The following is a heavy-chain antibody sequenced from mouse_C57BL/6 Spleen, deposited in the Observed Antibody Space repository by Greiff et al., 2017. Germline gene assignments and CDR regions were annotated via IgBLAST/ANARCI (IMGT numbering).Heavy chain of an antibody. CDR3: ARWDYDVAKLTDY. Sequence: QVQLQQPGAELVKPGASVKLSCKASGYTFTSYWMHWVKQRPGQGLEWIGMIHPNSGSTNYNEKFKSKATLTVDKSSSTAYMQLSSLTSEDSAVYDCARWDYDVAKLTDYWGQGTTRTVSS. CDR2: IHPNSGST. D-gene: IGHD2-4*01. V-gene: IGHV1-64*01. CDR1: GYTFTSYW. J-gene: IGHJ2*01.